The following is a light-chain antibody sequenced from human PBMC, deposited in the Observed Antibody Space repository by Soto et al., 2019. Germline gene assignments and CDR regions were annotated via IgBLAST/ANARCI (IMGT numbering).Light chain of an antibody. CDR3: AAWDDSLSGVV. Sequence: QSVLTQPPSASGTPGQRVTISCSGSSSNIGSNYVYWYQQLPGTAPKLLIYRNNQRHSGVPDRFSGSKSGPSASLAISGLRSEYEADYYCAAWDDSLSGVVFGGGTKLTVL. CDR1: SSNIGSNY. J-gene: IGLJ2*01. V-gene: IGLV1-47*01. CDR2: RNN.